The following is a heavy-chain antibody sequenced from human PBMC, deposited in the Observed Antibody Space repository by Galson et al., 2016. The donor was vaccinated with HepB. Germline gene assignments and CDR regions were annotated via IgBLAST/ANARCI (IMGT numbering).Heavy chain of an antibody. CDR3: ARGGCSGGSCYSGTWDY. CDR1: GVTFGTYT. Sequence: LRLSCAVSGVTFGTYTMNWVRQAPGKGLEWVSSITSTSGHKYYADSVKGRFTISRDNAENSLYLQMNTLRDNDTAVYYCARGGCSGGSCYSGTWDYWGQGTLVIVSS. V-gene: IGHV3-21*01. J-gene: IGHJ4*02. D-gene: IGHD2-15*01. CDR2: ITSTSGHK.